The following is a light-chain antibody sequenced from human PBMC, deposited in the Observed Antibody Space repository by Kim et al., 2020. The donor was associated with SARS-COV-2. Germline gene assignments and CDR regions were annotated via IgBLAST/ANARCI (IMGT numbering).Light chain of an antibody. V-gene: IGLV6-57*02. CDR3: QSYDSSNSWV. CDR2: EDN. CDR1: SGSIASNY. J-gene: IGLJ3*02. Sequence: NFMLTQPHSVSESPGKTVTISCTGSSGSIASNYVQWYQQRPGSAHTTVIYEDNQRPSGVPDRFSGSIDSSSNSASLTISGLKTEDEADYYCQSYDSSNSWVFGGGTQLTVL.